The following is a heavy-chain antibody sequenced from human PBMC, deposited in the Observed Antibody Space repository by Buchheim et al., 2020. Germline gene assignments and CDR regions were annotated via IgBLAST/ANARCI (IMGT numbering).Heavy chain of an antibody. J-gene: IGHJ4*02. V-gene: IGHV3-11*01. Sequence: QVQLVESGGGLVKPGGSLRLSCGASGFTFSDFYMSWLRQAPGKGLESVSYISSRGTAIYYADSVKCRFTISRDNTKNSLYLQMNSLRAEDTAVYYCARVGYGDYALDYWGQGTL. CDR2: ISSRGTAI. CDR3: ARVGYGDYALDY. D-gene: IGHD4-17*01. CDR1: GFTFSDFY.